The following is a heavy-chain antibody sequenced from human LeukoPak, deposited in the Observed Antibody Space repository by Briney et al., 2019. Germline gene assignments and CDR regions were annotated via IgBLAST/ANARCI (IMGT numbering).Heavy chain of an antibody. Sequence: GGSLRLSCAASGFSFTSAAMTWVRQAPGKGLECVSYISSGSTYTNYADSVKGRFTISRDNAKNSLILQMNSLRAEDTALYYCARGRRGWALDYWGQGTLVTVSS. D-gene: IGHD6-19*01. CDR3: ARGRRGWALDY. CDR2: ISSGSTYT. J-gene: IGHJ4*02. V-gene: IGHV3-21*05. CDR1: GFSFTSAA.